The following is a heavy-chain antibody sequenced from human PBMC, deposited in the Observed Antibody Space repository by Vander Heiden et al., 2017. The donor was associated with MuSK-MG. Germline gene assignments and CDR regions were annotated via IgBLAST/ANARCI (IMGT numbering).Heavy chain of an antibody. J-gene: IGHJ4*02. V-gene: IGHV3-30-3*01. Sequence: QVQLVESGGGVVASGRSLSLSCAAPGFPFSSYAMHWVRRDTGKGLEWVAVRSYDGSNKYYADSVKGRFTISRDNSKNTLYLQMNSLRAEDTAVYYCARGYGSGSYYPSDYWGQGTLVTVSS. CDR1: GFPFSSYA. CDR3: ARGYGSGSYYPSDY. CDR2: RSYDGSNK. D-gene: IGHD3-10*01.